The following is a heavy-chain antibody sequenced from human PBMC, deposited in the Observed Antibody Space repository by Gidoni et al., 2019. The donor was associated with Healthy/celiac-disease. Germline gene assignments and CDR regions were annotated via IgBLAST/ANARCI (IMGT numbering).Heavy chain of an antibody. CDR2: IYYSGST. J-gene: IGHJ4*02. V-gene: IGHV4-39*01. CDR1: GGSIRSSSYY. D-gene: IGHD3-9*01. CDR3: ARHPYDILTGYYIDY. Sequence: QLQLQESGPGLVKPSETLSLTCTVSGGSIRSSSYYWGWIRQPPGKGLEWIGSIYYSGSTYYNPSLKSRVTISVDTSKNQFSLKLSSVTAADTAVYYCARHPYDILTGYYIDYWGQGTLVTVSS.